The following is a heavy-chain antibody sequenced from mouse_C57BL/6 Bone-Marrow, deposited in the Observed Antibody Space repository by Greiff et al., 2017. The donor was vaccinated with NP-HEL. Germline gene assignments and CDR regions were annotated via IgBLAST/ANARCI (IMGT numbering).Heavy chain of an antibody. CDR1: GFTFSSYA. Sequence: EVKLVESGGGLVKPGGSLKLSCAASGFTFSSYAMSWVRQTPEKRLEWVATISDGGSYTYYPDNVKGRFTISRDNAKNNLYLQMSHLKSEDTAMYYCARGGLLYRDYWGQGTTLTVSS. CDR2: ISDGGSYT. V-gene: IGHV5-4*03. D-gene: IGHD6-1*01. CDR3: ARGGLLYRDY. J-gene: IGHJ2*01.